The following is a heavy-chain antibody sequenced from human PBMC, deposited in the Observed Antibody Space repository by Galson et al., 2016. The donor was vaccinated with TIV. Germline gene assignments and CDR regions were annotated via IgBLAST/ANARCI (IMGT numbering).Heavy chain of an antibody. CDR2: IAYDGSVK. CDR1: GFSFRRYG. D-gene: IGHD4-11*01. CDR3: AKAQGPNYSNALYGMDV. J-gene: IGHJ6*02. V-gene: IGHV3-30*02. Sequence: SLRLSCATSGFSFRRYGMYWVRQAPGKGLDWVALIAYDGSVKYYADSVRGRFTISRDNSKNTLFLQMNSLRLEDSAVYYCAKAQGPNYSNALYGMDVWGQGTTVTASS.